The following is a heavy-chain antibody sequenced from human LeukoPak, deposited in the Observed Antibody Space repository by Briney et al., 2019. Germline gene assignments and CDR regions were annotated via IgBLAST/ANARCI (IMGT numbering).Heavy chain of an antibody. J-gene: IGHJ4*02. Sequence: SETLSLTCTVSGGSVSSGSYYWSWIRQPPGKGLEWIGYIYHSGSTNYNSSLKSRVTISVDTSKNQFSLKLSSVTAADTAVYYCARDLRAVAGSGTFDYWGQGTLVTVSS. V-gene: IGHV4-61*01. CDR3: ARDLRAVAGSGTFDY. CDR1: GGSVSSGSYY. CDR2: IYHSGST. D-gene: IGHD6-19*01.